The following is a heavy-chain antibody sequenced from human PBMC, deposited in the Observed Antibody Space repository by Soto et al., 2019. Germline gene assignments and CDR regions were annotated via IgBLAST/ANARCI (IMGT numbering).Heavy chain of an antibody. D-gene: IGHD4-17*01. V-gene: IGHV1-69*13. CDR3: ARGATVSDFDY. CDR1: GGTFSSYA. CDR2: IIPIFGTA. Sequence: GASGKVCCKAAGGTFSSYAISWVRQAPGQGLEWMGGIIPIFGTANCAQKFQGRGTIMADESTSTAYMELSSLRSEDTAVYPCARGATVSDFDYWGQGTLVTVSS. J-gene: IGHJ4*02.